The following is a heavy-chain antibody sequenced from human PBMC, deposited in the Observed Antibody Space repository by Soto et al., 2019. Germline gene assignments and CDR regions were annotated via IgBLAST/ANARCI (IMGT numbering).Heavy chain of an antibody. CDR2: TYYRSRWYN. Sequence: SQTLSLTCAISGDSVSGNSAAWNWIRQSPSRGLEWLGRTYYRSRWYNDYAVSVKSRITVTPDTSKNQFSLHLNSVTHEDTAVYDCAREFPYYVSSDSYLDYWGQGPLVTVSS. J-gene: IGHJ4*02. V-gene: IGHV6-1*01. CDR1: GDSVSGNSAA. D-gene: IGHD3-16*01. CDR3: AREFPYYVSSDSYLDY.